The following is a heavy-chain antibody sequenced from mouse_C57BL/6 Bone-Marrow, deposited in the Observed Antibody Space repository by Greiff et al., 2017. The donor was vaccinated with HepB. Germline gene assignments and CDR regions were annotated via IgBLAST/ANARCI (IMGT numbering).Heavy chain of an antibody. J-gene: IGHJ2*01. V-gene: IGHV5-9-1*02. CDR1: GFTFSSYA. D-gene: IGHD3-2*02. CDR2: ISSGGDYI. CDR3: TRDVDSSGYFDY. Sequence: DVMLVESGEGLVKPGGSLKLSCAASGFTFSSYAMSWVRQTPEKRLEWVAYISSGGDYIYYADTVKGRFTISRDNARNTLYLQMSSLKSEDTAMYYCTRDVDSSGYFDYWGQGTTLTVSS.